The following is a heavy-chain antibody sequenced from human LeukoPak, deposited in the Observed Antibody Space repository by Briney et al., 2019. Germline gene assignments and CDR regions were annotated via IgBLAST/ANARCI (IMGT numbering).Heavy chain of an antibody. CDR3: ARATAPITIFGVVIDPVDAFDI. J-gene: IGHJ3*02. CDR1: GGSISSGGYY. Sequence: SETLSLTCTVSGGSISSGGYYWSWIRQPPGKGLEWIGYIYHSGSTYYNPTLKSRVTISVDRSKNQFSLKLTSVTAADTAVYYCARATAPITIFGVVIDPVDAFDIWGQGTMVTVSS. CDR2: IYHSGST. V-gene: IGHV4-30-2*01. D-gene: IGHD3-3*01.